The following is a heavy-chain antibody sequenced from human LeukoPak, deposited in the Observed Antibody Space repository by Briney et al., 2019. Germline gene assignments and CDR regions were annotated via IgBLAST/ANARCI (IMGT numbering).Heavy chain of an antibody. Sequence: GGSLRLSCAASGFTFSSYAMSWVRQAPGKGLEWVSAISGSGGSTYYADSVKGRFTISRDNSKNTLYLQMNSLRAEDTAVYYCAKNPPLGGELLLGEYYYYMDVWGKGTTVTVSS. V-gene: IGHV3-23*01. CDR3: AKNPPLGGELLLGEYYYYMDV. D-gene: IGHD1-26*01. J-gene: IGHJ6*03. CDR2: ISGSGGST. CDR1: GFTFSSYA.